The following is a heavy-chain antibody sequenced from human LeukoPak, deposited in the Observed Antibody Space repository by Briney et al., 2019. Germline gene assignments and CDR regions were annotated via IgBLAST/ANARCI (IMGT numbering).Heavy chain of an antibody. CDR1: GFIVSGNH. J-gene: IGHJ4*02. V-gene: IGHV3-7*01. Sequence: GGSLRLSCAASGFIVSGNHMNWVRLAPGKGLEWVANIKQDGSEKYYVDSVKGRFTISRDNAKNSLYLQMNSLRAEDTAVYYCARAIRPDYFDYWGQGTLVTVSS. D-gene: IGHD3-3*02. CDR2: IKQDGSEK. CDR3: ARAIRPDYFDY.